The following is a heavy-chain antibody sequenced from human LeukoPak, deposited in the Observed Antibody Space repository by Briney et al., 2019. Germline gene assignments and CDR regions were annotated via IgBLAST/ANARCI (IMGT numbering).Heavy chain of an antibody. CDR1: GFTFSSYE. CDR2: ISSSGSTI. J-gene: IGHJ6*03. CDR3: ARMGYCSGGSCYPKLSYYYYYMDV. D-gene: IGHD2-15*01. V-gene: IGHV3-48*03. Sequence: GGSLRLSCAASGFTFSSYEMNWVRQAPGKGLEWVSYISSSGSTIYYADSVKGRFTISRDNAKNSLSLQMNSLRAEDTAVYYCARMGYCSGGSCYPKLSYYYYYMDVWGKGTTVTVSS.